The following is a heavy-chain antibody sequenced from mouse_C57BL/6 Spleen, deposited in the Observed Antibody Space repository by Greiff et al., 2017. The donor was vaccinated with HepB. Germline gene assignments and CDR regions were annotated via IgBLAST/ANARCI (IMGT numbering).Heavy chain of an antibody. J-gene: IGHJ3*01. D-gene: IGHD3-2*02. CDR1: GYTFTSYW. CDR2: IYPGSGST. CDR3: ARGTAQASWFAY. V-gene: IGHV1-55*01. Sequence: QVQLQQPGAELVKPGASVKLSCKASGYTFTSYWITWVKQRPGQGLEWIGDIYPGSGSTNYNEKFKSKATLTVDTSSSTAYMQLSSLTSADSAVYYCARGTAQASWFAYWGQGTLVTVSA.